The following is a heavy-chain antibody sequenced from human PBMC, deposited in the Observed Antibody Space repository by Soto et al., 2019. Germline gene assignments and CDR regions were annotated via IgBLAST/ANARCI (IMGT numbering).Heavy chain of an antibody. CDR1: GGTFSSYA. CDR3: XXXXXXXXXXXXXXXXXX. Sequence: QVQLVQSGAEVKKPGSSVKVSCKASGGTFSSYAISWVRQAPGQGLEWMGGIIPIFSTAKYAQKFQGRVTITADESTSTAYXEXXXXXXXXXXXXXXXXXXXXXXXXXXXXXXXXWGQGTLVT. V-gene: IGHV1-69*12. CDR2: IIPIFSTA. J-gene: IGHJ4*02.